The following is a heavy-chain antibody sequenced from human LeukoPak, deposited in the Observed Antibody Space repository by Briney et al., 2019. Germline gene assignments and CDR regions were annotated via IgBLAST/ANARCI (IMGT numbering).Heavy chain of an antibody. D-gene: IGHD2-2*02. CDR3: ARDSLYQLLYEGIFFDY. CDR1: GFTFSSYW. CDR2: IKQDGSEK. V-gene: IGHV3-7*01. Sequence: GGSLRLPCAVSGFTFSSYWMSWVRQAPGKGLEWVANIKQDGSEKYYVDSVKGRFTISRDNAKNSLYLQMNSLRAEDTAVYYCARDSLYQLLYEGIFFDYWGQGTLVAVSS. J-gene: IGHJ4*02.